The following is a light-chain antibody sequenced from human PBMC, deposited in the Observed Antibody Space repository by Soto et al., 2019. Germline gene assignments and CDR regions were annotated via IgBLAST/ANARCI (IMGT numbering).Light chain of an antibody. CDR2: TTS. V-gene: IGKV1-39*01. CDR3: QQSYTTPPA. Sequence: DIQMTQSPSSLSASVGDRVTITCRASQSVSIYLNWYQQKPGKAPKLLIYTTSRLQSEVPSRFSGSGSGTDFTLTISSLQPEDFATYYCQQSYTTPPAFGQGTKVEV. CDR1: QSVSIY. J-gene: IGKJ1*01.